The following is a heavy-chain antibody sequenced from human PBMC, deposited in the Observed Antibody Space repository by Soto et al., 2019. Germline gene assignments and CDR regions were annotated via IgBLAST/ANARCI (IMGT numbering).Heavy chain of an antibody. V-gene: IGHV1-18*01. CDR3: ARDLDGSGSYYTGY. J-gene: IGHJ4*02. CDR1: GYIFITYG. D-gene: IGHD3-10*01. CDR2: ISTYNGNT. Sequence: ASVKVSCKASGYIFITYGISWVRQAPGQGLEWMGRISTYNGNTNYAQNLQGRVTMTADTSTNTAYMELRSLRSDDTAVYYCARDLDGSGSYYTGYWGPRTLVTVSS.